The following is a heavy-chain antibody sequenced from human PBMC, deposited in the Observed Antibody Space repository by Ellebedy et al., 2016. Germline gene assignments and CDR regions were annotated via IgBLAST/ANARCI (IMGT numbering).Heavy chain of an antibody. V-gene: IGHV4-61*02. J-gene: IGHJ4*01. Sequence: SETLSLTXTVSGGPFSNKNYFWSWIRQPAGKGLEWIGRVYTSGSTKYNPSLESRVTMSVDTSKNQFSLNLRSVTAADTAVYYCARVLASGYSYGDYYFDYWGHGILVTVSS. D-gene: IGHD5-18*01. CDR2: VYTSGST. CDR1: GGPFSNKNYF. CDR3: ARVLASGYSYGDYYFDY.